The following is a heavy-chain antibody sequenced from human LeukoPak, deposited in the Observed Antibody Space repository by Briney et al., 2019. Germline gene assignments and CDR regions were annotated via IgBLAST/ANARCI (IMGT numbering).Heavy chain of an antibody. CDR1: GFTFNIYW. CDR2: IKQDESEK. CDR3: ARAFYYYYYMDV. J-gene: IGHJ6*03. Sequence: GGSLRLSCAASGFTFNIYWMSWVRQAPGKGLEWVANIKQDESEKYYVDSVKGRSTISRDNAKNSLYLQMNSLRAEDTAVYYCARAFYYYYYMDVWGKGTTVTVSS. V-gene: IGHV3-7*01.